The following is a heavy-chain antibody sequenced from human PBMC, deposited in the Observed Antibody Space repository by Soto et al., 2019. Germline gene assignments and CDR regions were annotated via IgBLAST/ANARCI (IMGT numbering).Heavy chain of an antibody. CDR3: ARSRVPAPDTAMVNHSAYYYYMDV. Sequence: SGPTLVNPTQTLTLTCTFSGFSLSTSGMCVSWIRQPPGKALEWLARIDWDDDKYYSTTLKTRLTISKDTSKNQVVLTMTNMDPVDTATYYCARSRVPAPDTAMVNHSAYYYYMDVWGKGTTVTVSS. CDR2: IDWDDDK. D-gene: IGHD5-18*01. J-gene: IGHJ6*03. V-gene: IGHV2-70*11. CDR1: GFSLSTSGMC.